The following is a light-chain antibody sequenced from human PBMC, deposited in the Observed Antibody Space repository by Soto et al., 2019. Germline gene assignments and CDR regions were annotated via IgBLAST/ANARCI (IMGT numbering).Light chain of an antibody. CDR3: CSYAASYNFL. CDR1: SSDVGGYNY. Sequence: QSVLTQPRSVSGSPGQSVTISCTGTSSDVGGYNYVSWYQHHPGKAPKLMIYDVDKQPSGVPGRFSGSKSGNTASLTISGLQAEDEAHYYCCSYAASYNFLLGTGTKLTV. V-gene: IGLV2-11*01. J-gene: IGLJ1*01. CDR2: DVD.